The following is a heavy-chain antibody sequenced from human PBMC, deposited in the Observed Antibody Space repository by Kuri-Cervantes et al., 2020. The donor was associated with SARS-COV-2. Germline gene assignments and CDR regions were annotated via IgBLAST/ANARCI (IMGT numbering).Heavy chain of an antibody. Sequence: GGSLRLSCAASGFIFSENGMNWVRQAPGKGLEWVAVIWYDGSHEYYADSVKGRFTISRDNSKNTLYLQMNSLRAEDTAVYYCAKVKFRGSSGYDYWGQGTLVTVSS. D-gene: IGHD3-22*01. J-gene: IGHJ4*02. CDR3: AKVKFRGSSGYDY. V-gene: IGHV3-33*03. CDR1: GFIFSENG. CDR2: IWYDGSHE.